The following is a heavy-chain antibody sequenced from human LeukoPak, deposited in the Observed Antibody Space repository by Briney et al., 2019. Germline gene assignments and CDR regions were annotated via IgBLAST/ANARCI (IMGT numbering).Heavy chain of an antibody. Sequence: GGSLRLSCAASGFTFSDYYMSWIRQAPGKGLEWVSYISSSGSTIYYADSVKGRITISRDNAKNSLYLQMNSLRAEDTAVYYCARDRPVAATDYWGQGTLVTVSS. CDR2: ISSSGSTI. J-gene: IGHJ4*02. CDR3: ARDRPVAATDY. D-gene: IGHD6-19*01. V-gene: IGHV3-11*01. CDR1: GFTFSDYY.